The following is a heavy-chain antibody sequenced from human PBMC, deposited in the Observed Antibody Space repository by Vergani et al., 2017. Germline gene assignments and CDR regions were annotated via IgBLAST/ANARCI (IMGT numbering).Heavy chain of an antibody. V-gene: IGHV3-23*01. CDR2: LSASDRRT. CDR3: AKVGRSEVAGTFGAFDI. J-gene: IGHJ3*02. D-gene: IGHD6-19*01. CDR1: GFTFIMHA. Sequence: EVQLLESGGDLVQPGGSMRLSCAASGFTFIMHAMSWVRQAPGKGLEWVLTLSASDRRTHYTDSVKGRFTISRDISKNTLFLHMNSLRPEDTAVYYCAKVGRSEVAGTFGAFDIWGQGTMVTVSS.